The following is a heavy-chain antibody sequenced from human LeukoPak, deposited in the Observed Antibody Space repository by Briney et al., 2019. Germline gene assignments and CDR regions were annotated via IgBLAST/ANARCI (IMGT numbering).Heavy chain of an antibody. Sequence: SETLSLTCTVSGYSISTSYYWGWIRQPPGKGLEWIGSIYHSGNTYYNPSLKSRVTISVDTSKNQFSLKLNSVTAADTAVYYCARCGYHMDVWGKGTTVTVSS. CDR3: ARCGYHMDV. CDR2: IYHSGNT. J-gene: IGHJ6*03. D-gene: IGHD2-21*01. V-gene: IGHV4-38-2*02. CDR1: GYSISTSYY.